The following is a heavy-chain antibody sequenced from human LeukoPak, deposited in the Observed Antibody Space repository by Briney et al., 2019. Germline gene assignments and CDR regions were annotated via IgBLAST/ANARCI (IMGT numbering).Heavy chain of an antibody. Sequence: GGSLRLSCAASGFTFSSYGMHWVRQAPGKGLEWVAFIRYDGSNKYYADSVKGRFTISRDNSKNTLYLQMNSLRAEDTAVYYCAKAMYYYDSSGYSSYDYWGQGTLVTVSS. CDR2: IRYDGSNK. D-gene: IGHD3-22*01. J-gene: IGHJ4*02. CDR1: GFTFSSYG. V-gene: IGHV3-30*02. CDR3: AKAMYYYDSSGYSSYDY.